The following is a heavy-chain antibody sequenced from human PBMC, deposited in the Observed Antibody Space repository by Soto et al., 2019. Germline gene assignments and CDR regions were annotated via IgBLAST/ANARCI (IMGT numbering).Heavy chain of an antibody. D-gene: IGHD7-27*01. CDR1: GSSVSSYY. CDR2: FYTSGNT. CDR3: ASDSTGWFDP. Sequence: LSLTCTVSGSSVSSYYWSWIRQPAGKGLEWIGRFYTSGNTNYNPSLKSRVTMSLDTSKNQFSLKLSSVTAADTAVYFCASDSTGWFDPWGQGTLVTVSS. V-gene: IGHV4-4*07. J-gene: IGHJ5*02.